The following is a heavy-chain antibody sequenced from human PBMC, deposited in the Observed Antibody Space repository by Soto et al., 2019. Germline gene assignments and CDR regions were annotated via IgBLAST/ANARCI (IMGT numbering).Heavy chain of an antibody. CDR1: GFPFSSYA. D-gene: IGHD2-2*01. CDR2: ISGSGGTT. CDR3: AKVGSLDVVVPAAIDY. J-gene: IGHJ4*02. V-gene: IGHV3-23*01. Sequence: GGSLRLSFAASGFPFSSYAMSWVPQAPGKGLEWVSLISGSGGTTYYADSVKGRFTISRDNSKKTLYLQMNSLRAEDTAVYYCAKVGSLDVVVPAAIDYWGQGTLVTVSS.